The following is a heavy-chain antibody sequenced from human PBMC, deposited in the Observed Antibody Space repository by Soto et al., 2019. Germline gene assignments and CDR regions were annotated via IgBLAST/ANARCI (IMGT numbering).Heavy chain of an antibody. J-gene: IGHJ4*02. V-gene: IGHV3-30*04. CDR2: ISFDGSNK. CDR1: GFTFSNYP. Sequence: PGGSLRLSCAASGFTFSNYPMHWVRQAPGKGLEWVAVISFDGSNKYYADSVKGRFTISRDNSNDTLYLQMNSLRAEDTAVYYCARDLSKYFDCWGQGTLVTVSS. CDR3: ARDLSKYFDC.